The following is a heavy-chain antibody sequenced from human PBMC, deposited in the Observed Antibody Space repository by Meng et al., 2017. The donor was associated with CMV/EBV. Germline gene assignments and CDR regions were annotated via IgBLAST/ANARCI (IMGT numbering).Heavy chain of an antibody. Sequence: AETLSLTCAASGFTFSSYEMNGVRQAPGKGLEWVSYISSSGSTIYYADPVKGRFTISRDNAKNSLYLQMNSLRAEDTAVYYCARGGPGIVVVPAASDYWGQGTLVTVSS. CDR3: ARGGPGIVVVPAASDY. CDR2: ISSSGSTI. D-gene: IGHD2-2*01. CDR1: GFTFSSYE. J-gene: IGHJ4*02. V-gene: IGHV3-48*03.